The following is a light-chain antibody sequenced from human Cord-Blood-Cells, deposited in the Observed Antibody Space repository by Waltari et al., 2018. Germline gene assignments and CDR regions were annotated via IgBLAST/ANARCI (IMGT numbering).Light chain of an antibody. V-gene: IGKV3-20*01. J-gene: IGKJ1*01. CDR1: QSVSSSY. CDR3: QQYGSSPRT. CDR2: GAS. Sequence: EIVFTQSPGTLSLSPGERATLSCRASQSVSSSYLAWYQQKPGQAPRLLIYGASSRATGIPDRFSGRGSGTDFTLTISRLEPEDFAVYYCQQYGSSPRTFGQGTKVEIK.